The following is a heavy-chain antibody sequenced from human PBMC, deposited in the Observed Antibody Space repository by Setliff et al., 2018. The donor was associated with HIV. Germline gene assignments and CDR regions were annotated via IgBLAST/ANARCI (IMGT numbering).Heavy chain of an antibody. D-gene: IGHD3-10*01. J-gene: IGHJ5*02. CDR2: IYHTGST. Sequence: SETLSLTCAVSGYSISSGYYWGWIRQPPGKGLEWIGSIYHTGSTYYNPSLKSRVTISVDTSKNQFSLKLSSVTAADTAVYYCARLGDYGSGGRFGPWGQGALVTVSS. CDR3: ARLGDYGSGGRFGP. CDR1: GYSISSGYY. V-gene: IGHV4-38-2*01.